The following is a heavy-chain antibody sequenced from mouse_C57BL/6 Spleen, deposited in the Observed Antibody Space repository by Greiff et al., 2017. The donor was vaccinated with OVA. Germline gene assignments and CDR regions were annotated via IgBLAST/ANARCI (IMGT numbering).Heavy chain of an antibody. CDR3: ARYDDDLYYLDY. V-gene: IGHV1-26*01. J-gene: IGHJ2*01. CDR2: ISPTNGGT. Sequence: EVQLQQSGPELVQPGASVKIYCKASGYTFTDYYMNWVKQSHGKSLEWIGDISPTNGGTSYNQKFKSKATMTVDKTSSTAYMEHRSLTSEDSAVYYCARYDDDLYYLDYWGQGTTLTVSS. D-gene: IGHD2-4*01. CDR1: GYTFTDYY.